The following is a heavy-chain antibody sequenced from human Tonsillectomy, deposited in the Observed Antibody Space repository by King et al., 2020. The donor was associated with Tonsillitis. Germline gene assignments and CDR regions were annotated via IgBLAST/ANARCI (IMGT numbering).Heavy chain of an antibody. V-gene: IGHV4-39*01. CDR3: ARGTRITIFGVVITPGTFDY. Sequence: LQLQESGPGLVKPSETLSLTCTVSGGSLSSSSYYWGWIRPPPGKGLEWIGSIYYSGSTYYNPSLKSRVTISVDTSKNQFSLKLSSVTAADTAVYYCARGTRITIFGVVITPGTFDYWGQGTLVTVSS. CDR2: IYYSGST. CDR1: GGSLSSSSYY. J-gene: IGHJ4*02. D-gene: IGHD3-3*01.